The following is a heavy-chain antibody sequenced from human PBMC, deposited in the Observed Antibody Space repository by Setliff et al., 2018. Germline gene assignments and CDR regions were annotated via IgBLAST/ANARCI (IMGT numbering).Heavy chain of an antibody. V-gene: IGHV1-18*01. D-gene: IGHD3-22*01. J-gene: IGHJ6*03. CDR2: ISGYSGDT. CDR1: GYTFTSYS. CDR3: VREGVDSRSSTDYRYYMDV. Sequence: ASVKVSCKASGYTFTSYSITWVRQAPGRGLEWLGWISGYSGDTSYAQKFQDRVALTTDTSTSTAYMQLSSLGSEDTAVYYCVREGVDSRSSTDYRYYMDVWGKGTTVTVSS.